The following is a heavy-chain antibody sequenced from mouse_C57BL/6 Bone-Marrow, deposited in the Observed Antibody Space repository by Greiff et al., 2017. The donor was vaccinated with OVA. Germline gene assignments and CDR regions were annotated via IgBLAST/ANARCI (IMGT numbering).Heavy chain of an antibody. CDR1: GFSLTSYG. CDR3: ARNSYYGSSYIYYFDY. J-gene: IGHJ2*01. D-gene: IGHD1-1*01. V-gene: IGHV2-2*01. Sequence: QVHVKQSGPGLVQPSQSLSITCTVSGFSLTSYGVHWVRQSPGKGLEWLGVIWSGGSTDYNAAFISRLSISKDNSKSQVFFKMNSLQADDTAIYYCARNSYYGSSYIYYFDYWGQGTTLTVSS. CDR2: IWSGGST.